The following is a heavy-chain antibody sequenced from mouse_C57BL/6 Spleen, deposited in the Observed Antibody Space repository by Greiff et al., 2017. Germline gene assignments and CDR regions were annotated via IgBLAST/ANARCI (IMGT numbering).Heavy chain of an antibody. CDR3: ARPNYDGSTYARDN. V-gene: IGHV1-69*01. J-gene: IGHJ4*01. D-gene: IGHD1-1*01. Sequence: QVQLQQPGAELVMPGASVKLSCKASGYTFTSYWMHWVKQRPGQGLEWIGEIDPSDSYTNYNQKFKGKSTLTVDKSSSTAYMQLSSLTSEDSAVXCCARPNYDGSTYARDNWGQGTSVTVS. CDR1: GYTFTSYW. CDR2: IDPSDSYT.